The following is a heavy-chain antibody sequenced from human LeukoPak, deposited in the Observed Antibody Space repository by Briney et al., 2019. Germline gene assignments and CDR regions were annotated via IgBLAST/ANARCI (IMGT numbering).Heavy chain of an antibody. J-gene: IGHJ5*02. V-gene: IGHV4-38-2*02. CDR3: ARHPQDAIVGAPGFDP. CDR2: IYHSGST. CDR1: GYSISSGYY. Sequence: SETLSLTCTVSGYSISSGYYWGWIRQPPGKGLEWIGSIYHSGSTYYNPSLKSRVTISVDTSKNQFSLKLSSVTAADTAVYYCARHPQDAIVGAPGFDPWGQGTLVTVSS. D-gene: IGHD1-26*01.